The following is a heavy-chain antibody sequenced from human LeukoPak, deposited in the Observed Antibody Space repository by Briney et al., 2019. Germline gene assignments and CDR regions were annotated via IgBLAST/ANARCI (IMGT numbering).Heavy chain of an antibody. D-gene: IGHD3-10*01. CDR3: AKAVHYGSGSYYNSY. V-gene: IGHV3-23*01. CDR1: GFTFSSYA. CDR2: ISGSGGST. J-gene: IGHJ4*02. Sequence: GGSLRLSCAASGFTFSSYAMSWVRQAPGKGLEWVSAISGSGGSTYYADSVKGRFTISRDNSKNTLYLQMNSLRVEDTAVYYCAKAVHYGSGSYYNSYWGQGTLVTVSS.